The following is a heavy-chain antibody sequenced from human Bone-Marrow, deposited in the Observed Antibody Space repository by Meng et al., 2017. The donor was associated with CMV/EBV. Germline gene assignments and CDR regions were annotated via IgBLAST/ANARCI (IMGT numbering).Heavy chain of an antibody. V-gene: IGHV1-69*05. CDR2: IIPIFGTA. J-gene: IGHJ3*02. D-gene: IGHD1-26*01. Sequence: SVKVSCKDSGGTFSSYAISWVRQAPGQGLEWMGGIIPIFGTANYAQKFQGRVTITTDESTSTAYMELSSLRSEDTAVYYCARGRLVGATPSAFDIWGQGTMVTVSS. CDR3: ARGRLVGATPSAFDI. CDR1: GGTFSSYA.